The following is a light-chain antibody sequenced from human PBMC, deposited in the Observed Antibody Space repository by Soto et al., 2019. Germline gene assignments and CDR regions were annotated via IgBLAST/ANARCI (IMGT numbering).Light chain of an antibody. J-gene: IGLJ3*02. Sequence: QSALTHPASVSGSPGQSITISCTGTSSDVGGYNYVSWYQQYPGKAPKLMIYEVSNRPSGVSIRFSGSKSGNTACLTISGLQAEDEADYYCSSYTSSILVFGGGTKGTVL. CDR3: SSYTSSILV. CDR2: EVS. V-gene: IGLV2-14*01. CDR1: SSDVGGYNY.